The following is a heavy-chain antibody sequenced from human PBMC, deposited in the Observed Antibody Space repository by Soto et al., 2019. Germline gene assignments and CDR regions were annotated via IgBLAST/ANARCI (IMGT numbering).Heavy chain of an antibody. V-gene: IGHV3-15*01. CDR2: IKSEADGGTT. J-gene: IGHJ4*02. Sequence: GGSLRLSCAASGFTVSSAWMSWVRQAPGKGLELVARIKSEADGGTTDYAAPVKGRFTISRDDSKNILDLQMNSLKTEDTAVYYCTTDRRITLAQFDYWGQGALVTVSS. D-gene: IGHD1-20*01. CDR3: TTDRRITLAQFDY. CDR1: GFTVSSAW.